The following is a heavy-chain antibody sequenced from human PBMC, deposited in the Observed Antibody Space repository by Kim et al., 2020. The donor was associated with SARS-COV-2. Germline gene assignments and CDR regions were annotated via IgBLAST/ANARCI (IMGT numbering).Heavy chain of an antibody. D-gene: IGHD6-19*01. CDR3: ARSSVAGGDWFDP. V-gene: IGHV1-2*04. J-gene: IGHJ5*02. Sequence: YAQKFQGWVTMTRDTSISTAYMELSRLRSDDTAVYYWARSSVAGGDWFDPWGQGTLVTVSS.